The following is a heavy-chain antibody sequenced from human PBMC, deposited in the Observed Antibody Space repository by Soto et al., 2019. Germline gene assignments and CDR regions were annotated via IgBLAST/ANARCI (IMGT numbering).Heavy chain of an antibody. J-gene: IGHJ6*02. CDR2: INPSGGST. V-gene: IGHV1-46*01. CDR1: GYTFTSYY. CDR3: ASPLVGATQYYYYGRGV. Sequence: GASVKVSCKASGYTFTSYYMHWVRQAPGQGLEWMGIINPSGGSTSYAQKFQGRVTMTRDTATSTVYMELSSLRSEDTAVYYCASPLVGATQYYYYGRGVRGQGTTVTGS. D-gene: IGHD2-15*01.